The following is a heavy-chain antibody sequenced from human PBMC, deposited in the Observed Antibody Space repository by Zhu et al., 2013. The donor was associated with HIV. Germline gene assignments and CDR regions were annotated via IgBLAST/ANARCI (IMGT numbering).Heavy chain of an antibody. V-gene: IGHV1-2*02. J-gene: IGHJ4*02. CDR1: GYTFSDYY. Sequence: QVQLVQSGAEVKKPGASVKVSCKASGYTFSDYYMHWVRQAPGQGLEWMGWINPYSGGTKYAQKFQGRVTMTRDTSISTAHMDLSRLKSADTAVYFCARGRLLRIPVAGTLDYWGQGTLVTVSS. CDR3: ARGRLLRIPVAGTLDY. CDR2: INPYSGGT. D-gene: IGHD6-19*01.